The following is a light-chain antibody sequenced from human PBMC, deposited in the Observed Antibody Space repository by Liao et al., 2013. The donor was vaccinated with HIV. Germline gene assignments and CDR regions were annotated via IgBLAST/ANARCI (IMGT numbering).Light chain of an antibody. Sequence: SYDLTQPPSVSVSLGQTATITCSGHKLVDTYACWYQQRPGQSPVLVIYQDSQRPSGIPERFSGSKSGNTATLTISGTQTMDEADYYCQAWDTSTHVFGTGTKVTVL. J-gene: IGLJ1*01. CDR3: QAWDTSTHV. CDR1: KLVDTY. V-gene: IGLV3-1*01. CDR2: QDS.